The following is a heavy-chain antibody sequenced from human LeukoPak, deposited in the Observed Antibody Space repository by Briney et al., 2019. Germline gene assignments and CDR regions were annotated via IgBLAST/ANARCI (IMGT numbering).Heavy chain of an antibody. Sequence: SETLSLTCTVSGGSISSYHWSWIRQPPGKGLVWIGYIYYSGSTNYNPSLKSRVTISVATSKNQFSLKLSSVTAADTAVYYCARAPRGYSYDFDYWGQGTPVTVSA. D-gene: IGHD5-18*01. V-gene: IGHV4-59*01. CDR3: ARAPRGYSYDFDY. J-gene: IGHJ4*02. CDR2: IYYSGST. CDR1: GGSISSYH.